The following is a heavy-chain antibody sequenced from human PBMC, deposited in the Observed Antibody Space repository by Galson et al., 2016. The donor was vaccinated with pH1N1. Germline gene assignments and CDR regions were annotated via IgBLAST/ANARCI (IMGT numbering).Heavy chain of an antibody. Sequence: SLRLSCAASGFTFSSYAMTWVRQAPGKGLQWVSTISSSYGNIFYADSVRGRFTISRDNSKNTLYLQLNSLRAEDTALYYCARDHVYGDYFERFFDLRGRGTLVTVSS. D-gene: IGHD4-17*01. V-gene: IGHV3-23*01. CDR3: ARDHVYGDYFERFFDL. J-gene: IGHJ2*01. CDR2: ISSSYGNI. CDR1: GFTFSSYA.